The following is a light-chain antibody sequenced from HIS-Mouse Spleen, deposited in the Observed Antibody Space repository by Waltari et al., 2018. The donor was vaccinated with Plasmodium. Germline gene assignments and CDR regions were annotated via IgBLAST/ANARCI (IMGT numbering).Light chain of an antibody. Sequence: DIVMTQTPLSLSVTPGQPASISCKSSQSLLHSDGKTYLYWYLQKPGQSPQLLIYEVSNGYSGVPDRFSGSGSGTDFTLKISRVEAEDVGVYYCMQSIQLPPLTFGGGTKVEIK. CDR2: EVS. CDR1: QSLLHSDGKTY. J-gene: IGKJ4*02. V-gene: IGKV2D-29*02. CDR3: MQSIQLPPLT.